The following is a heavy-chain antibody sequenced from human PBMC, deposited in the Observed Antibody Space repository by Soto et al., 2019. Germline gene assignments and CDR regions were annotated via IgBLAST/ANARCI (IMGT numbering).Heavy chain of an antibody. D-gene: IGHD3-10*01. CDR2: ISSSSSYT. V-gene: IGHV3-11*06. J-gene: IGHJ4*02. Sequence: GGSLRLSCASSGFTFSDYYMILIRQAPGKGLEWVSYISSSSSYTNYADSVKGRFTISRDNAKNSLYLQMNSLRAEDTAVYYCARGRGAPPDYWGQGTLVTVSS. CDR3: ARGRGAPPDY. CDR1: GFTFSDYY.